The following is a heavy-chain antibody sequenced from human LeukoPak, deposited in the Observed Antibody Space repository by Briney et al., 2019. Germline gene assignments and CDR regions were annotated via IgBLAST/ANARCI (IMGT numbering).Heavy chain of an antibody. CDR2: IIPILGIA. V-gene: IGHV1-69*04. D-gene: IGHD1-1*01. J-gene: IGHJ4*02. CDR3: ARDPSRYNWNDDFDY. CDR1: GGTFSSYA. Sequence: SVKVSCKASGGTFSSYAISWVRQAPGQGLEWMGRIIPILGIANYAQKFQGRVTITADKSTSTAYMELSSLRSEDTAVYYCARDPSRYNWNDDFDYWGQGTLVTVSS.